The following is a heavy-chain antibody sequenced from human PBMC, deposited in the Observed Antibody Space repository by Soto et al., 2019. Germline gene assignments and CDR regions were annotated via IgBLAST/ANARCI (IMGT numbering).Heavy chain of an antibody. J-gene: IGHJ4*02. CDR1: GFTFISYA. V-gene: IGHV3-23*01. CDR3: AKVFGPYSNYFYFDY. Sequence: PGGSLRLSCAASGFTFISYAISCFRQSPGKGLEWVSAISGSGGSTYYADSVKGRFTISRDNSKNTLYLQMNSLRAEDTAVYYCAKVFGPYSNYFYFDYWGQGTLVTVSS. D-gene: IGHD4-4*01. CDR2: ISGSGGST.